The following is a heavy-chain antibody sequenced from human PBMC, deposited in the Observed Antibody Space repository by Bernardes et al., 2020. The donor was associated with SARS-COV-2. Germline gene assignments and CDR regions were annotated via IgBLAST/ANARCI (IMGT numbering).Heavy chain of an antibody. CDR3: AKDSDYDFWSGYASYGMDV. Sequence: SLRLSCAASGFTFSSYAMSWVRQAPGKGLEWVSAISGSGGSTYYADSVKGRFTISRDNSKNTLYLQMNSLRAEDTAVYYCAKDSDYDFWSGYASYGMDVWGQGTTVTVSS. D-gene: IGHD3-3*01. J-gene: IGHJ6*02. CDR2: ISGSGGST. CDR1: GFTFSSYA. V-gene: IGHV3-23*01.